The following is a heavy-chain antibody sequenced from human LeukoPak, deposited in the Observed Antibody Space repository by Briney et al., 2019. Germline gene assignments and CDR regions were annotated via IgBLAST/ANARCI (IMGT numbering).Heavy chain of an antibody. D-gene: IGHD1-26*01. Sequence: GGSLRLSCAASGFTFSNAWMNWVRQAPGKGLEWVGRIKSKTDGGTTDYAAPVKGRFTISRDDSKNTLYLQMNSLKTEDTAVYYCTTASVGATTDDAFDIWGQGTMVTVSS. CDR2: IKSKTDGGTT. CDR1: GFTFSNAW. V-gene: IGHV3-15*07. CDR3: TTASVGATTDDAFDI. J-gene: IGHJ3*02.